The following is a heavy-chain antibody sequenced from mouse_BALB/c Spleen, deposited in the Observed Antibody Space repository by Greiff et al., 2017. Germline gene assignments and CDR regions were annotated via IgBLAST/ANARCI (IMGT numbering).Heavy chain of an antibody. V-gene: IGHV14-4*02. J-gene: IGHJ3*01. CDR3: NAYWPFAY. CDR2: IDPENGDT. CDR1: GFYIKDYY. Sequence: VQLKQSGAELVRSGASVKLSCTASGFYIKDYYMHWVKQRPEQGLEWIGWIDPENGDTEYAPKFQGKATMTADTSSNTAYLQLSSLTSEDTAVYYYNAYWPFAYWGQGTLVTVSA.